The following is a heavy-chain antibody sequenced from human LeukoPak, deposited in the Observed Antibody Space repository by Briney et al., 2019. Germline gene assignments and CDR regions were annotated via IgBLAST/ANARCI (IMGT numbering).Heavy chain of an antibody. J-gene: IGHJ4*02. Sequence: GGSLRLSCAASGFPFSRDAMHWVRQSPGKGLVWLSRISPDGSTTNYADSVKGRFTISRDNAKNTLYLQMNSLTDEDTAVYYCASDVAYKFDYWGQGTLVTFSP. V-gene: IGHV3-74*01. D-gene: IGHD5-24*01. CDR3: ASDVAYKFDY. CDR1: GFPFSRDA. CDR2: ISPDGSTT.